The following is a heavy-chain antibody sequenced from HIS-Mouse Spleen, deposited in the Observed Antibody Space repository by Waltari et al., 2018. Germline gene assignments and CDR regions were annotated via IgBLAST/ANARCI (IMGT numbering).Heavy chain of an antibody. CDR1: GGSISSSSYY. CDR3: AREIPYSSSWYDWYFDL. J-gene: IGHJ2*01. CDR2: IYYRGIT. V-gene: IGHV4-39*07. Sequence: QLQLQESGPGLVKPSETLSLTCTVSGGSISSSSYYWGWIRQPPGKGLGWIGRIYYRGITYYNPALKSRVTISVDTSKNQFSLKLSSVTAADTAVYYCAREIPYSSSWYDWYFDLWGRGTLVTVSS. D-gene: IGHD6-13*01.